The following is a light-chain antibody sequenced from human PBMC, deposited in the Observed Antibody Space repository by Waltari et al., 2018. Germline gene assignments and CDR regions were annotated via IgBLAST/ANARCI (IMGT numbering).Light chain of an antibody. J-gene: IGKJ1*01. CDR1: QSVLYSSNNKNY. CDR2: WAS. Sequence: DIVMTQSPDSLAVSLGERATIHCRSSQSVLYSSNNKNYLAWYQQKPGQPPKLLIYWASTRESGVPDLFSGSGSGTDFTLTISSLQAEDVAVYYCQQYYSTPQTFGQGTKVEIK. V-gene: IGKV4-1*01. CDR3: QQYYSTPQT.